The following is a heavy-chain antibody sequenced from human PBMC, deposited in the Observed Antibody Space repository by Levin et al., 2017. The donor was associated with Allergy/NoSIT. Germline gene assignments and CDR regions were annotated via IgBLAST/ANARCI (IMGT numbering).Heavy chain of an antibody. Sequence: GESLKISCAVSGFPFSSYGMHWVRQVPGKGLEWVAVISHDGNLKYYADSVKGRFTVSRDNSRNSLFLQMNNLRSEDTAVYFCAKEKPVYCGGDCFSSNFDDWGQGTLVTVSS. J-gene: IGHJ4*02. CDR1: GFPFSSYG. V-gene: IGHV3-30*18. D-gene: IGHD2-21*02. CDR3: AKEKPVYCGGDCFSSNFDD. CDR2: ISHDGNLK.